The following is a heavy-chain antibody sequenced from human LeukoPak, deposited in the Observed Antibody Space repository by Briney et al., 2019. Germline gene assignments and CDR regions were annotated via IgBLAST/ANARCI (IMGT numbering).Heavy chain of an antibody. V-gene: IGHV3-30-3*01. CDR1: GFTFSDYA. CDR2: ISYDGSKK. Sequence: GGSLRLSCAASGFTFSDYAIHWVRQAPGKGLEWVAVISYDGSKKYYADSVKGRFTISRDNSKDTLYLQMNSLRAEDTAVYYCARVQNSYHYDSSGYVYYWGQGTLVTVSS. CDR3: ARVQNSYHYDSSGYVYY. J-gene: IGHJ4*02. D-gene: IGHD3-22*01.